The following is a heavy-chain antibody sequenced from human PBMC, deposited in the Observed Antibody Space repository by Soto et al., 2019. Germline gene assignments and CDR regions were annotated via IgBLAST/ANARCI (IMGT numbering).Heavy chain of an antibody. D-gene: IGHD7-27*01. CDR2: ISYDGSNK. Sequence: PGGSLRLSCAASGFTFSSYGMHWVRQAPGKGLEWVAVISYDGSNKYYADSVKGRFTISRDNSKNTLYLQMNSLRAEDTAVYHCAKLQTRTGSGPYYYYGMDVWGQGTTVTVSS. J-gene: IGHJ6*02. CDR3: AKLQTRTGSGPYYYYGMDV. CDR1: GFTFSSYG. V-gene: IGHV3-30*18.